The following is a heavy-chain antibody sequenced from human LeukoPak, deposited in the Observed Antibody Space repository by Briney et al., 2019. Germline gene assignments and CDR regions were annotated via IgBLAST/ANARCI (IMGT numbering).Heavy chain of an antibody. CDR3: ARTTEGGYTYDYFYYYYMDV. CDR1: GYSISSGYY. Sequence: SETLSLTCTVSGYSISSGYYWGWIRQPPGKGLEWIGSIYHSGSTYYNPSLKSRVIISVDTSKNQFSLKLSSVTAADTAVYYCARTTEGGYTYDYFYYYYMDVWDKGTTVTISS. J-gene: IGHJ6*03. D-gene: IGHD5-18*01. V-gene: IGHV4-38-2*02. CDR2: IYHSGST.